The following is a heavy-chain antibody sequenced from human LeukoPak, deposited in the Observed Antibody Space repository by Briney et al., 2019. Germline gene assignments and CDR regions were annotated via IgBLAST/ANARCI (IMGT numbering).Heavy chain of an antibody. CDR1: GFTFSDFA. CDR2: VSASGART. D-gene: IGHD3-10*01. J-gene: IGHJ4*02. CDR3: AKKYYYGSGTYIFYFDY. V-gene: IGHV3-23*01. Sequence: TGGSLRLSCAASGFTFSDFAMSWVRHAPGKGLEWLSSVSASGARTYYADSVKGRFTVSRDNSKNTLYLQMNSLRAEDTATYYCAKKYYYGSGTYIFYFDYWGQGTPVTVSS.